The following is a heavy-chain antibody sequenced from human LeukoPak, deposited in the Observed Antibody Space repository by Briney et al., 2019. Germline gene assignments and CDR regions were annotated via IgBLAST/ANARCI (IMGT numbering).Heavy chain of an antibody. J-gene: IGHJ3*02. V-gene: IGHV1-69*13. D-gene: IGHD1/OR15-1a*01. CDR2: IMPIFGTG. Sequence: GASVKVSCTPSGGTLRTNCFTWVRQAPGQGLEWVGGIMPIFGTGHYAQNLQGRVTITADESTSIAYMDLRSLRPEDTAIYFCGTCKGRVIYTENNGEQRETPLYDAFDIWGQGTLVTVSS. CDR1: GGTLRTNC. CDR3: GTCKGRVIYTENNGEQRETPLYDAFDI.